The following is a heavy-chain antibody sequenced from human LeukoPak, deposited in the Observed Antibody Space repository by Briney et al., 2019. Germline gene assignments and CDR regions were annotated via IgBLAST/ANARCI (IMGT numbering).Heavy chain of an antibody. J-gene: IGHJ4*02. CDR1: GFTFRDYS. D-gene: IGHD3-10*01. CDR2: IRGGSDFI. V-gene: IGHV3-21*04. CDR3: ARTRTSGGYSASDY. Sequence: GGSLRLSCAASGFTFRDYSMTWVRQAPGKGLEWVSSIRGGSDFIYHADSVKGRFTISRDNAKNCLYLQMNSPRAEDTALYYCARTRTSGGYSASDYWGQGTLVTVSS.